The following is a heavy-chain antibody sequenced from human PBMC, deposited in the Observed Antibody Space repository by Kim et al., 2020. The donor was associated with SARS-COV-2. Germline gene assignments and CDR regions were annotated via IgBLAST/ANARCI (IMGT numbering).Heavy chain of an antibody. CDR1: GFAFSNYW. D-gene: IGHD3-22*01. V-gene: IGHV3-74*01. J-gene: IGHJ5*01. CDR3: ARQKGSSDSFNS. CDR2: INADESRT. Sequence: GGSLRLSCAASGFAFSNYWMHWVRQGPGKGLEWVSHINADESRTTYADSVKGRFIISRDNAKSMVYLQMNGLRPEDTAVYYCARQKGSSDSFNSWGQGTLVTVSS.